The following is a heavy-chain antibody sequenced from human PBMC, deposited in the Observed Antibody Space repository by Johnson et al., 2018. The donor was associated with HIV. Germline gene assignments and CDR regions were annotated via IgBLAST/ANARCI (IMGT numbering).Heavy chain of an antibody. Sequence: QEKLVESGGGLVKPGGSLRLSCAASGFNFSDSYMSWIRQAPGKGLEWVSYISSSSTIYYADSVKGRFTISRDNSKNSLYLQVHSFRVEDTAVYYCAREGFSGTYFSAFDIWGRGTMVTVSS. CDR1: GFNFSDSY. J-gene: IGHJ3*02. CDR2: ISSSSTI. V-gene: IGHV3-11*04. CDR3: AREGFSGTYFSAFDI. D-gene: IGHD1-1*01.